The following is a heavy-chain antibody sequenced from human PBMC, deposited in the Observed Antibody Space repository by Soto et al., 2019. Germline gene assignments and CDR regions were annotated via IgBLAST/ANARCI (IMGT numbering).Heavy chain of an antibody. V-gene: IGHV4-39*01. CDR3: ARLGSSGWYQGSYFDY. Sequence: QLQLQESGPGLVKPSETLSLTCIVSGGSITRNNHYWGWIRQSPGKGLEWIGSILYSGSTNYNPALKSRVTLSVETSKNQFSLKMSSVTAADTAVYYCARLGSSGWYQGSYFDYWRQGTLVTVSA. CDR2: ILYSGST. CDR1: GGSITRNNHY. J-gene: IGHJ4*02. D-gene: IGHD6-19*01.